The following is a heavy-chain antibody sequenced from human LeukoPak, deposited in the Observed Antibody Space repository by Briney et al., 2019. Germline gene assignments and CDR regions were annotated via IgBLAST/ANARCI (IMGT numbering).Heavy chain of an antibody. Sequence: ASVKVSCKVSGYTLTELSMHWVRQAPGKGLGWMGGFDPEDGETIYAQKFQGRVTMTEDTSTDTAYMELSSLRSEDTAVYYCATGPTSYDYANYYMDVWGKGTPVTVSS. CDR1: GYTLTELS. CDR3: ATGPTSYDYANYYMDV. CDR2: FDPEDGET. D-gene: IGHD3-16*01. V-gene: IGHV1-24*01. J-gene: IGHJ6*03.